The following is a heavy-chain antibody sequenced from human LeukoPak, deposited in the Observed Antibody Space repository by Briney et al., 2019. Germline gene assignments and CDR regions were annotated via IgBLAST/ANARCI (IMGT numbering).Heavy chain of an antibody. CDR2: ISSSSSYI. V-gene: IGHV3-21*01. CDR3: ARVGKPLLSRTYYFDY. J-gene: IGHJ4*02. CDR1: GFTFSSYS. D-gene: IGHD2-15*01. Sequence: GGSLRLSCAASGFTFSSYSMNWVRQAPGKGLEWVSSISSSSSYIYYADSVKGRFTISRDNAKNSLYLQMNSLRAEDTAVYYCARVGKPLLSRTYYFDYWGQGTLVTVSS.